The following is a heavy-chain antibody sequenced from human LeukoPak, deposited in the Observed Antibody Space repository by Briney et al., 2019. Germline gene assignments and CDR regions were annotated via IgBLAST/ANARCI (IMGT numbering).Heavy chain of an antibody. CDR3: TRLRDYCGGGNCYFDN. V-gene: IGHV3-73*01. Sequence: PGGSLRLSCAASGFTFSGFAMHWVRRASGKGLEWVGRIKTRGNAYATAYAASVRGRFTISRDDSKNTAYLQLNNMKTEDTAVYYCTRLRDYCGGGNCYFDNWGQGTLVTVSP. CDR2: IKTRGNAYAT. D-gene: IGHD2-15*01. CDR1: GFTFSGFA. J-gene: IGHJ4*02.